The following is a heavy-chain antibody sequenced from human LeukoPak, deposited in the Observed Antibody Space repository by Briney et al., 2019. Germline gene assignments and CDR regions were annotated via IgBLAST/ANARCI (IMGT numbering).Heavy chain of an antibody. D-gene: IGHD6-6*01. CDR2: IYYSGST. J-gene: IGHJ5*02. V-gene: IGHV4-39*07. CDR1: GGSISSSSYY. CDR3: ARGEGVSSSPFHRNWFDP. Sequence: PSETLSLTCTVSGGSISSSSYYWGWIRQPPGKGLEWIGSIYYSGSTYYNPSLKSRVTISVDTSKNQFSLKLSSVTAADTAVYYCARGEGVSSSPFHRNWFDPWGQGTLVTVSS.